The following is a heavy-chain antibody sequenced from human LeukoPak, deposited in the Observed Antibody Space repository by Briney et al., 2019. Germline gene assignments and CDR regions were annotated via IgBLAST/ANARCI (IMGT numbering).Heavy chain of an antibody. CDR2: IKQDGSEK. Sequence: GGSLRLSCVASEFTFSSYWMSWVRQAPGKGLEWVANIKQDGSEKYYVDSGKGRFTISRDNGKTSMSLQMNNLSAEDTAVYYCVRDAGVMVIGYYYYGRDVWGQGTTVTVSS. V-gene: IGHV3-7*03. CDR3: VRDAGVMVIGYYYYGRDV. J-gene: IGHJ6*02. CDR1: EFTFSSYW. D-gene: IGHD2-15*01.